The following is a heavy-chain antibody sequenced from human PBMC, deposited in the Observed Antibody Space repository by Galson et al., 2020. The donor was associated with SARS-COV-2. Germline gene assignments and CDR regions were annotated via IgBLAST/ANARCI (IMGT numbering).Heavy chain of an antibody. CDR3: ARGHRSQPVD. Sequence: ETSETLSLTCAVYGGSFSVYYWSWIRQPPGKGLEYMGEVTYSGTTYYNQSLESRISILVDTSRNQFSLKLNPVTAADTAVYYCARGHRSQPVDWGQGTLVTVSS. CDR2: VTYSGTT. D-gene: IGHD3-10*01. J-gene: IGHJ4*02. CDR1: GGSFSVYY. V-gene: IGHV4-34*01.